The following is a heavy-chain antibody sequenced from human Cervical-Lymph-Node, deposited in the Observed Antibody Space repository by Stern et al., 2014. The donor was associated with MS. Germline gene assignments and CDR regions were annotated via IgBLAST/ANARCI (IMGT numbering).Heavy chain of an antibody. V-gene: IGHV3-9*01. D-gene: IGHD6-19*01. J-gene: IGHJ4*02. Sequence: MQLVQSEGGLVQPGGSLRLSCATSGFTFDDHAMQWGRPSTAKGLAGVAGISWNSGAIAYSASVKGRFTIARDNAKNSLFLQMNSLRPEDTALYYCVKDVDSSIAVSFDYWGQGTQVTVSP. CDR1: GFTFDDHA. CDR2: ISWNSGAI. CDR3: VKDVDSSIAVSFDY.